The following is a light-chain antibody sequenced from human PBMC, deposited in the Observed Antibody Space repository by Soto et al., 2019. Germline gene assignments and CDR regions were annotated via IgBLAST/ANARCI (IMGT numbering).Light chain of an antibody. Sequence: QSVLTQSPSASASLGASVKLTCTLSSGHSSYAVAWHQQQAEKGPRYLMKVDSDGSHTKGAGIPDRFSGSSSGAERYLTTSCLRSDEEADDYCQAWDTGIHVVFGGGTKLTVL. CDR1: SGHSSYA. J-gene: IGLJ2*01. CDR3: QAWDTGIHVV. V-gene: IGLV4-69*01. CDR2: VDSDGSH.